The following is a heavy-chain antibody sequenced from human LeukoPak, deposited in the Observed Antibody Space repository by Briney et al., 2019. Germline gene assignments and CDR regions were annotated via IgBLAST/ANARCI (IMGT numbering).Heavy chain of an antibody. Sequence: PSETLSLTCTVSGGPISSSSYYWGWIRQPPGEGLEWIGSCYYSGSTYYHPSLKSRVTISVDTSKNQFCLKVSSVTAADPAVYYCARMKIGGDGYNFDYWGQGTLVTVSS. CDR1: GGPISSSSYY. CDR3: ARMKIGGDGYNFDY. V-gene: IGHV4-39*01. CDR2: CYYSGST. J-gene: IGHJ4*02. D-gene: IGHD5-24*01.